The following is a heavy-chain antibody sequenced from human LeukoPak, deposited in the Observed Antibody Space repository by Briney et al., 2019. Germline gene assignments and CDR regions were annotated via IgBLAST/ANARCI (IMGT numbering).Heavy chain of an antibody. CDR3: ARESYGDLNWFDP. V-gene: IGHV3-74*01. D-gene: IGHD4-17*01. CDR2: INSDGSST. Sequence: GGSLRLSCAASGFTFSSYWMHWVRQAPGKGLVWVSRINSDGSSTSYADSVKGRFTISRDNAKNSLYLQMNSLRAEDTALYYCARESYGDLNWFDPWGQGTLVTVSS. CDR1: GFTFSSYW. J-gene: IGHJ5*02.